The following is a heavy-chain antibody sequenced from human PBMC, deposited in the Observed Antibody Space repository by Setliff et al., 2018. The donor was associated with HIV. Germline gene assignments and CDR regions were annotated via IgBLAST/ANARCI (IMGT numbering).Heavy chain of an antibody. CDR2: ISYSGST. J-gene: IGHJ5*02. CDR1: DGSMKSYD. D-gene: IGHD3-3*01. Sequence: SETLSLTCTVSDGSMKSYDWNWIRQSPGKGLEWIGHISYSGSTNYNPSLKSRVTISKDTPKDQSSLKLTSVTAADTAVYFCARGITVSDVVTTKWLDTWGQGTLVTVSS. V-gene: IGHV4-59*01. CDR3: ARGITVSDVVTTKWLDT.